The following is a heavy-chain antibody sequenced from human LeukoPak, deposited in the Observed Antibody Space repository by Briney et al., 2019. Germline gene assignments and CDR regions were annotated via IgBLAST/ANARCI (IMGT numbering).Heavy chain of an antibody. V-gene: IGHV3-74*01. CDR2: INSDGSST. Sequence: GGSQRLSCAASGFTFSSYWMHWVRQAPGKGLVWVSRINSDGSSTSYADSVKGRFTISRDNAKNTLYLQMNSLRAEDTAVYYCAREGPYCSRVPFDYWGQGTLVTVSS. CDR3: AREGPYCSRVPFDY. J-gene: IGHJ4*02. D-gene: IGHD6-19*01. CDR1: GFTFSSYW.